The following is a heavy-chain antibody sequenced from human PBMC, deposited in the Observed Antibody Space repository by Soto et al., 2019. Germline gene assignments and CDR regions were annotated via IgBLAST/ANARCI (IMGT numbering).Heavy chain of an antibody. Sequence: GASVTVSCKASGGTFSSYAISWVRQAPGQGLEWMGGIIPIFGTANYAQKFQGRVTITADESTSTAYMELSSLRSEDTAVYYCARVYSSGWYYYFDYWGQGTLVTVSS. J-gene: IGHJ4*02. CDR3: ARVYSSGWYYYFDY. D-gene: IGHD6-19*01. CDR1: GGTFSSYA. V-gene: IGHV1-69*13. CDR2: IIPIFGTA.